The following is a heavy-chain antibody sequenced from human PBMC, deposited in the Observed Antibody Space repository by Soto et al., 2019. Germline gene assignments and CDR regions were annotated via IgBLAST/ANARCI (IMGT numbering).Heavy chain of an antibody. J-gene: IGHJ3*02. CDR3: ARGYSYGYFAFDI. CDR2: IYYSGST. CDR1: GGSISSYY. V-gene: IGHV4-59*01. Sequence: PSETLSLTCTVSGGSISSYYWSWIRQPPGKGLEWIGYIYYSGSTNYNPSLKSRVTISVDTSKNQFSLKLSSVTAADTAVYYCARGYSYGYFAFDIWGQGTMVTVSS. D-gene: IGHD5-18*01.